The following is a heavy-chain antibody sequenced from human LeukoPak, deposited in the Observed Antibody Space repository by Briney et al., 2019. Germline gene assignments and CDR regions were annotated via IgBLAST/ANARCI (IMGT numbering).Heavy chain of an antibody. CDR3: ARGHPVEDYGGNSYYFDY. D-gene: IGHD4-23*01. CDR2: IIPIFGTA. Sequence: AAVKVSCKASGGTFSSYAISWVRQAPGQGLEWMGGIIPIFGTANYAQKFQGRVTITTDESTSTAYMELSSLRSEDTAVYYCARGHPVEDYGGNSYYFDYWGQGTLVTVSS. J-gene: IGHJ4*02. CDR1: GGTFSSYA. V-gene: IGHV1-69*05.